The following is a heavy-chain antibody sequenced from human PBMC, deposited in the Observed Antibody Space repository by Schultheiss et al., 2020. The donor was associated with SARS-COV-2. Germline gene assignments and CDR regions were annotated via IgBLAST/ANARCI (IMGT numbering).Heavy chain of an antibody. Sequence: GSLRLSCAASGFTFSSYGMHWVRQAPGKGLEWVGRIKNKADGETTAYVAPVTGRFTISRDNSKNTLYLQMNSLRAEDTAVYYCAKGDGGYSYGFEFDYWGQGTLVTVSS. J-gene: IGHJ4*02. CDR2: IKNKADGETT. CDR3: AKGDGGYSYGFEFDY. D-gene: IGHD5-18*01. CDR1: GFTFSSYG. V-gene: IGHV3-15*07.